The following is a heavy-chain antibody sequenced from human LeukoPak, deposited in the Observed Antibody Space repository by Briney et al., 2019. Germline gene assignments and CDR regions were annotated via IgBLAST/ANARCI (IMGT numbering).Heavy chain of an antibody. Sequence: GGSLRLSCAASGFTFSDYYMSWIRQAPGKGLGWVSYISSSGSTIYYADSVKGRFTISRDNAKNSLYLQMNSLRAEDTAVYYCARGHTAVTRHFDFWGQGTLVTVSS. CDR2: ISSSGSTI. CDR1: GFTFSDYY. CDR3: ARGHTAVTRHFDF. J-gene: IGHJ4*02. D-gene: IGHD4-17*01. V-gene: IGHV3-11*01.